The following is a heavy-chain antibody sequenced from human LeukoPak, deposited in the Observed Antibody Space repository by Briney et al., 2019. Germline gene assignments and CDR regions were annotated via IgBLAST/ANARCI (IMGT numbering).Heavy chain of an antibody. J-gene: IGHJ3*02. V-gene: IGHV1-2*02. CDR1: GYTFTAYY. D-gene: IGHD3-9*01. Sequence: GASVKVSCKASGYTFTAYYMHWVRQAPGQGLEWMGWINPNSGGTNYAQKFQGRVTMTRDTSTSTVYMELSSLRSEDTAVYYCARVYYDILTGPLSGPTFDIWGQGTMVTVSS. CDR3: ARVYYDILTGPLSGPTFDI. CDR2: INPNSGGT.